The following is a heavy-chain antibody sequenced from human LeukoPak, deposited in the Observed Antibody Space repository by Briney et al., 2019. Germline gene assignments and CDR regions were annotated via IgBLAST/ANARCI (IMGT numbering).Heavy chain of an antibody. CDR1: GFTVSSNY. V-gene: IGHV3-66*01. CDR2: IYTGGST. CDR3: ARDSGDSGYDSNVDY. J-gene: IGHJ4*02. Sequence: GGSLRLSCAASGFTVSSNYMSWVRQAPGKGLEWVSVIYTGGSTYYADSVKGRFTISRDNSKNTVYLQMNSLRAEDTAVYYCARDSGDSGYDSNVDYWGQGTLVTVSS. D-gene: IGHD5-12*01.